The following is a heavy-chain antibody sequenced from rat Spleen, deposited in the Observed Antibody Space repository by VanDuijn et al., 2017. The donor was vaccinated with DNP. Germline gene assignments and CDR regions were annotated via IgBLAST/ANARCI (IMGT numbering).Heavy chain of an antibody. J-gene: IGHJ4*01. CDR1: GSSITSNY. Sequence: EVQLQESGPGLVKPSQPLSLTCSVTGSSITSNYWGWIREFPGNKLEWMGFINSAGTTNYNPSLKSRISITRDTSKNQLFLQVNSVITEDTATYYCARWPGYNPPYAMDAWGQGTSVTVSS. V-gene: IGHV3-3*01. CDR3: ARWPGYNPPYAMDA. CDR2: INSAGTT. D-gene: IGHD1-4*01.